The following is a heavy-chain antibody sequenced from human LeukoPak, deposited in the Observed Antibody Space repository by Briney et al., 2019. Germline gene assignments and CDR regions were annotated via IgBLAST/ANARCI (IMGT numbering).Heavy chain of an antibody. CDR1: EFTFSSYS. D-gene: IGHD3-3*01. V-gene: IGHV3-48*04. CDR3: KIFGVVNASDY. J-gene: IGHJ4*02. CDR2: ITSSSDTI. Sequence: QTGGSLRLSCAASEFTFSSYSMNWVRQAPGKGLEWVSYITSSSDTIYYADSVKGRFTMSRDNARSSLYLQMNSLGAEDTAVYYCKIFGVVNASDYWGQGTLVTVSS.